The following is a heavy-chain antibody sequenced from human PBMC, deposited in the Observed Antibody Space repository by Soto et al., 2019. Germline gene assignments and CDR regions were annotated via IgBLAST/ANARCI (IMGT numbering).Heavy chain of an antibody. CDR2: IRSTPYGGST. V-gene: IGHV3-49*03. CDR3: TRGLGDYEGFAY. CDR1: GFTLRGYA. J-gene: IGHJ4*02. D-gene: IGHD4-17*01. Sequence: EVQVGESGGGLVQPGRSLRLSCTVSGFTLRGYAMSWLRQAPGKGLEWVGFIRSTPYGGSTQYAASVKGRFTISRDDSNSIVYLQMNSLKIEDTAVYYCTRGLGDYEGFAYWGPGTQVIVSS.